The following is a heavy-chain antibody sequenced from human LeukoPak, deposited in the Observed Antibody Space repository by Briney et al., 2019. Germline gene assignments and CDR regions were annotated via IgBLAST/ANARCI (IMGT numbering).Heavy chain of an antibody. CDR3: ARTSRLGELSSFDY. J-gene: IGHJ4*02. CDR2: ISGNDDGT. CDR1: GFTFSTCG. Sequence: GGSLRLSCTASGFTFSTCGMTWVRQAPGKGLEWVSSISGNDDGTYYADSVKGRFTISRDNSKNSLYLQMNSLRVEDTAVFYCARTSRLGELSSFDYWGQGILVTVSS. V-gene: IGHV3-23*01. D-gene: IGHD3-16*02.